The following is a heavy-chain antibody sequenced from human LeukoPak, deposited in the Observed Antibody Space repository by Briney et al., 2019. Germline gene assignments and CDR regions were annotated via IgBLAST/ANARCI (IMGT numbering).Heavy chain of an antibody. V-gene: IGHV3-48*04. Sequence: GGSLRLSCAASEFTFVRYAMNWVRQAPGKGLEWVSYISSSSFKIGYADSVKGRFTISRDNSKNSLYLQMDSLRVEDTAVYYCVRDPAYGSSWYYYMDVWGKGTTVTVSS. CDR2: ISSSSFKI. J-gene: IGHJ6*03. D-gene: IGHD6-13*01. CDR1: EFTFVRYA. CDR3: VRDPAYGSSWYYYMDV.